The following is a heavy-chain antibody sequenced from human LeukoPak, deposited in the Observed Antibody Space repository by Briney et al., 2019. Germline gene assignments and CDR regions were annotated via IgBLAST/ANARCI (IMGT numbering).Heavy chain of an antibody. CDR2: INTDGSYT. J-gene: IGHJ6*03. Sequence: GGSLRLSCAASGFTFNSYWLHWVRQAPGKGLVWVSRINTDGSYTNYADSVKGRFTISRDNAKNTLYLQMNSLRAEDTAVYYCARFEEAPRNYYYMDVWGKGTTVTVSS. CDR1: GFTFNSYW. D-gene: IGHD3-9*01. CDR3: ARFEEAPRNYYYMDV. V-gene: IGHV3-74*01.